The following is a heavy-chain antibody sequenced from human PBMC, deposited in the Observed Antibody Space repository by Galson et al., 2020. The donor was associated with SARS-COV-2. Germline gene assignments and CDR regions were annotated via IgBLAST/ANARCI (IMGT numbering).Heavy chain of an antibody. Sequence: ASVKVSCKASGYTFTGYYMHWVRQAPGQGLEWMGWINPNSGGTNYAQKFQGRVTMTRDTSISTAYMELSRLRSDDTAVYYCARKSLYSSSWYEYWGQGTLVTVSS. CDR3: ARKSLYSSSWYEY. D-gene: IGHD6-13*01. J-gene: IGHJ4*02. CDR2: INPNSGGT. CDR1: GYTFTGYY. V-gene: IGHV1-2*02.